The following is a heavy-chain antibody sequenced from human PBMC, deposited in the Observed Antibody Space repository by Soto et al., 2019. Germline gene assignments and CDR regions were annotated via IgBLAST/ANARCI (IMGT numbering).Heavy chain of an antibody. J-gene: IGHJ6*02. CDR2: INPNSGGT. CDR3: ARAGAPHYYDSSGYPGYYYGMDV. CDR1: GYTLTGYY. D-gene: IGHD3-22*01. V-gene: IGHV1-2*04. Sequence: ASVKVSCKASGYTLTGYYMHWVRQAPGQGLEWMGWINPNSGGTNYAQKFQGWVTMTRDTSISTAYMELSRLRSDDTAVYYCARAGAPHYYDSSGYPGYYYGMDVWGQGTTVTVSS.